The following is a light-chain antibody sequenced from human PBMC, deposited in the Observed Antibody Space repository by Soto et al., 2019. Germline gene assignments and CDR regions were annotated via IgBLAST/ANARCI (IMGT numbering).Light chain of an antibody. CDR1: QTISSW. J-gene: IGKJ2*01. Sequence: IQMTQSPSTLSGTVGDRVTIPCRASQTISSWLAWYQQKPGKAPKLLIYKASTLQTGVPSRFTGSGSGTDFTLTIISLQPEDYATYFCQQSYSMPYAFGPGTKVDIK. CDR3: QQSYSMPYA. CDR2: KAS. V-gene: IGKV1-5*03.